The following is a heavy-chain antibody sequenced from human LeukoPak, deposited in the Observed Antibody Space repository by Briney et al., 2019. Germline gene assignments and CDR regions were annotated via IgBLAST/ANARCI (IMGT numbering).Heavy chain of an antibody. CDR3: AKAASSSWPSYQYGMDV. Sequence: GGSLRLSCAASGFIFSSHSMSWVRQAPGKGLEWVSVITGSGKNTYYADSVKGRFTISKDNSKNTVYLQMNDLRVDDTAVYYCAKAASSSWPSYQYGMDVWGQGTTVTVSS. D-gene: IGHD6-13*01. J-gene: IGHJ6*02. CDR1: GFIFSSHS. CDR2: ITGSGKNT. V-gene: IGHV3-23*01.